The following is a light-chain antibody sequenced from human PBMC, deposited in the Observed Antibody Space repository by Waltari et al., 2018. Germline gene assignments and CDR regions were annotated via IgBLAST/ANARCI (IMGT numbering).Light chain of an antibody. V-gene: IGKV1-17*01. J-gene: IGKJ4*01. Sequence: DIQMTQSPSSLSASAGDRVTITCRASQGISTYLNWYQQKPGKAPTRLIYAASSLESGVPSRFSGRGSGTDFTLTISSLQPEDFATYYCLQYNSNPPTFGGGTKVEIK. CDR1: QGISTY. CDR3: LQYNSNPPT. CDR2: AAS.